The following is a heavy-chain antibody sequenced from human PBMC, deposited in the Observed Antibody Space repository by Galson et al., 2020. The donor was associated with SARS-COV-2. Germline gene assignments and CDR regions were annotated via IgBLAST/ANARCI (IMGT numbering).Heavy chain of an antibody. J-gene: IGHJ4*02. Sequence: ASEKVSCKASGYTFRNFGISWVRQAPGQGLEWLGWISGHNGKTNYAQKFQDRVILTTDTSTSTAYLYLRSLRFDDTAVYYCARDGEVFEWLFSSNHPSSDYWGQGTLVTVSS. D-gene: IGHD3-3*01. V-gene: IGHV1-18*01. CDR3: ARDGEVFEWLFSSNHPSSDY. CDR2: ISGHNGKT. CDR1: GYTFRNFG.